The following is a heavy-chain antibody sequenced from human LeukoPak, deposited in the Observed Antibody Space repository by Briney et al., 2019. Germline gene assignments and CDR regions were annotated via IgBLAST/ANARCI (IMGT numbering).Heavy chain of an antibody. CDR2: INTYNGNT. CDR3: ARDPIRKNFVVPGFDI. V-gene: IGHV1-18*04. J-gene: IGHJ3*02. D-gene: IGHD2/OR15-2a*01. CDR1: RYTFTSYG. Sequence: GASVKDSCKASRYTFTSYGISWVRQAPAQGGEWMGWINTYNGNTNYAQKLQGRVTMTTDTSTSTTYMDLRSLRSDDTAVYYCARDPIRKNFVVPGFDIWGQGTLVTVSS.